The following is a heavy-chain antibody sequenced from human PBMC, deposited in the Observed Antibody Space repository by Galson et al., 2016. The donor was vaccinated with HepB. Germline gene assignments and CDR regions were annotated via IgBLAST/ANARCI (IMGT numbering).Heavy chain of an antibody. CDR1: GYIFTRYT. CDR3: ARVGEDVSSGYSSGLAY. V-gene: IGHV1-3*01. CDR2: INPGNGNT. J-gene: IGHJ4*02. Sequence: SVKVSCKASGYIFTRYTIHWVRLAPGQRLEWMGWINPGNGNTKYSQILQGGVTFTSDTSANTAYLELGSLRYEDTSVFYCARVGEDVSSGYSSGLAYWGQGTLVTVSP. D-gene: IGHD3-3*01.